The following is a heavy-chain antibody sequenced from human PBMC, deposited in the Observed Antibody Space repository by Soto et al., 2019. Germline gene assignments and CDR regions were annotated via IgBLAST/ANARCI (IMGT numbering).Heavy chain of an antibody. V-gene: IGHV4-59*02. D-gene: IGHD4-17*01. J-gene: IGHJ3*02. CDR2: IFYSGST. CDR3: ARDLPFYYGDYVDAFDI. Sequence: SETLSLTCTVSGGSVNSYYWSWIRQPPGKGLEWIGYIFYSGSTKSNPSLKSRVTMSVDMSKNQFSLQLNSVTPEDTAVYYCARDLPFYYGDYVDAFDIWGQGTMVTVSS. CDR1: GGSVNSYY.